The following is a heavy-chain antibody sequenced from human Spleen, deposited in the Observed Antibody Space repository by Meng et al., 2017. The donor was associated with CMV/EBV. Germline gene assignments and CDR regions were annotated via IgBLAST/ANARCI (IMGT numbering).Heavy chain of an antibody. CDR1: GFTFSNYG. J-gene: IGHJ6*02. V-gene: IGHV3-30*02. CDR3: GRDMDV. Sequence: GGSLRLSCAASGFTFSNYGMHWVRQAPGKGLEWVAFIRYDGSNKYYADSVKGRFTISRDNAKNSMYLQMNSLRADDTAVYYCGRDMDVWGQGTTVTVSS. CDR2: IRYDGSNK.